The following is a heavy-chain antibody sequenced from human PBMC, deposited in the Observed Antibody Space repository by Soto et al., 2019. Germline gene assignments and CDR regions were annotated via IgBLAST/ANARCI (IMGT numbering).Heavy chain of an antibody. CDR2: ISYDGSNK. V-gene: IGHV3-30*18. CDR1: GFTFSNHG. Sequence: GGSLRLSCAASGFTFSNHGMHWVRQAPGKGLEWVAVISYDGSNKYYADSVKGRFTISRDNSKNTLYLQMNSLRAEDTAVYYCAKQEGTPGYYYGMDVWGQGTTVTVSS. CDR3: AKQEGTPGYYYGMDV. J-gene: IGHJ6*02.